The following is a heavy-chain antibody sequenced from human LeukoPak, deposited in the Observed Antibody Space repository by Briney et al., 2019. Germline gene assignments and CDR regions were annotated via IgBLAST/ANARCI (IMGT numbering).Heavy chain of an antibody. Sequence: ASVKVSCKASGYTFTSYDINWVRQATGQGLEWMGWMNPNSGDTGYAQKFQGRVTMTRNTSISTAYMELSRLRSDDTAVYYCARSMVRGVIIPSFVDYWGQGTLVTVSS. CDR1: GYTFTSYD. V-gene: IGHV1-8*01. CDR2: MNPNSGDT. D-gene: IGHD3-10*01. J-gene: IGHJ4*02. CDR3: ARSMVRGVIIPSFVDY.